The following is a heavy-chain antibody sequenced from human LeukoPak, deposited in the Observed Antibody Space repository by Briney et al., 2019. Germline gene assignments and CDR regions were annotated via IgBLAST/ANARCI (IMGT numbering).Heavy chain of an antibody. V-gene: IGHV4-39*07. D-gene: IGHD6-19*01. CDR1: GGSISSSSYY. CDR3: ARDSSGWYGKGYFDY. CDR2: IYYSGST. J-gene: IGHJ4*02. Sequence: SETLSLTCTVSGGSISSSSYYWGWIRQPPGKGLEWIGSIYYSGSTYYNPSLKSRVTISVDTSKNQFSLKLSSVTAADTAVYYCARDSSGWYGKGYFDYWGQGTLVTVSS.